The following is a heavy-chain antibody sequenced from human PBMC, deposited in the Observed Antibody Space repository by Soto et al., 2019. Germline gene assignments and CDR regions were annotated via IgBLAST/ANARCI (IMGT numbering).Heavy chain of an antibody. V-gene: IGHV1-69*12. D-gene: IGHD1-1*01. CDR1: GGTFRNSA. CDR2: IMPIFRTP. CDR3: ARDNDRPQLGGNYYYILDV. J-gene: IGHJ6*02. Sequence: QVQLEQSGAEVKKPGSSVKVSCKASGGTFRNSAISWVRQAPGQGLEWMGGIMPIFRTPDYSQKFQGRVTSTADESTSTAYMELSGLRSDDTAVYYCARDNDRPQLGGNYYYILDVWGQGTTVTVSS.